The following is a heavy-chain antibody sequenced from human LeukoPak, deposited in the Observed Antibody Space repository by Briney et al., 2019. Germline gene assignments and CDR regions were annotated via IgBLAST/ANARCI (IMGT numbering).Heavy chain of an antibody. Sequence: PSETLSLTCAVYGGSFSGYYWSWIRQPPGKGLEWIGEINHSGSTNYNPSLKSRVTISVDTSKNQFSLKLSSVTAADTAVYYCARQAYDSSEFDYWGQGTLVTVSS. V-gene: IGHV4-34*01. J-gene: IGHJ4*02. CDR1: GGSFSGYY. CDR2: INHSGST. D-gene: IGHD3-22*01. CDR3: ARQAYDSSEFDY.